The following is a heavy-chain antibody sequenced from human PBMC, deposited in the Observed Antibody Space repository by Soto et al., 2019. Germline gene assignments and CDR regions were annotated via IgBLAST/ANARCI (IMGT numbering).Heavy chain of an antibody. D-gene: IGHD5-12*01. Sequence: PGGSLRLSCAASGFTFSSYSMNWVRQAPGKGLEWVSYISSSSSTIYYADSVKGRFTISRDNAKNSLFLQMNSLRAEDTAVYYCARGRVATITYLFPYDYYMDVWGKGTTVTVSS. CDR3: ARGRVATITYLFPYDYYMDV. J-gene: IGHJ6*03. CDR2: ISSSSSTI. CDR1: GFTFSSYS. V-gene: IGHV3-48*01.